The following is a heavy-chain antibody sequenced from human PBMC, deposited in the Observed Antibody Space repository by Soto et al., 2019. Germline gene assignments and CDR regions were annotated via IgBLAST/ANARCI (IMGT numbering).Heavy chain of an antibody. CDR1: GFTVSSNY. V-gene: IGHV3-66*01. Sequence: EVQLVESGGGLVQPGGSLRLSCAAAGFTVSSNYMSWFRQSPGQGLEWVSLSYSGGSTKDADSVKGRFTITRDNSKNTLYLQRNSLSDEDTAVYYGAALLPTVVTHGQHWGQCTLVTVSS. D-gene: IGHD2-21*02. CDR3: AALLPTVVTHGQH. CDR2: SYSGGST. J-gene: IGHJ1*01.